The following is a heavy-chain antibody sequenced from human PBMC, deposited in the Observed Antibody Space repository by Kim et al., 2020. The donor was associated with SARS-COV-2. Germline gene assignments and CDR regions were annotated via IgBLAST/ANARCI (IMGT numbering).Heavy chain of an antibody. J-gene: IGHJ4*02. D-gene: IGHD3-3*01. CDR3: ARGDPYDFWSGYYVVGVGLDY. CDR2: IWYDGSNK. Sequence: GGSLRLSCAASGFTFSSYGMHWVRQAPGKGLEWVAVIWYDGSNKYYADSVKGRFTISRDNSKNTLYLQMNSLRAEDTAVYYCARGDPYDFWSGYYVVGVGLDYWGQGTLVTVSS. V-gene: IGHV3-33*01. CDR1: GFTFSSYG.